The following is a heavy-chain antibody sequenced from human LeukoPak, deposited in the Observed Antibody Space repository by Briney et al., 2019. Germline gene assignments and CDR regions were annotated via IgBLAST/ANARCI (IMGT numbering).Heavy chain of an antibody. Sequence: GASVKVSCKASGYTFTSYCIHWVRQAPGQGLEWMGIINPSGGSTSYAQKFQGRVTMTEDTSTDTAYMELSSLRSEDTAVYYCATDGRLGEFRIFDYWGQGTLVTVSS. CDR3: ATDGRLGEFRIFDY. CDR1: GYTFTSYC. CDR2: INPSGGST. J-gene: IGHJ4*02. D-gene: IGHD3-16*01. V-gene: IGHV1-46*01.